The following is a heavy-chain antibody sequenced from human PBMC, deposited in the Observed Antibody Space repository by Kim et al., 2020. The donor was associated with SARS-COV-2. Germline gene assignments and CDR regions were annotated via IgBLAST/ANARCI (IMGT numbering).Heavy chain of an antibody. D-gene: IGHD2-2*02. V-gene: IGHV3-11*06. J-gene: IGHJ6*02. Sequence: FTISRDNAKNSVYLQMNSLRAEDTAVYYCARISKTDTVGRPYYYYGMDVWGQGTTVTVSS. CDR3: ARISKTDTVGRPYYYYGMDV.